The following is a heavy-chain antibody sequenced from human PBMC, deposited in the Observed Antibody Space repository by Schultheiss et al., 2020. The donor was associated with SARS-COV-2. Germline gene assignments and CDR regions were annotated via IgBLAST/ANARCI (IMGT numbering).Heavy chain of an antibody. J-gene: IGHJ6*04. CDR3: AREGPGSYSLNYYYYGMDV. V-gene: IGHV3-30*03. Sequence: GSLRLSCAASGFTFSSYGMHWVRQAPGKGLEWVAVISYDGSNKYYADSVKGRFTISRDNSKNTLYLQMNSLRAEDTAVYYCAREGPGSYSLNYYYYGMDVWGKGTTVTVAS. CDR2: ISYDGSNK. D-gene: IGHD1-26*01. CDR1: GFTFSSYG.